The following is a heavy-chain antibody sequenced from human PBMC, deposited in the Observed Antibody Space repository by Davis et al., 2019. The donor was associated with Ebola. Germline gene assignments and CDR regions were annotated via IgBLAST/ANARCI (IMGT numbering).Heavy chain of an antibody. V-gene: IGHV1-2*06. CDR3: ARDRRLSTDYIGRSYPSDY. CDR1: GYNFNDYY. J-gene: IGHJ4*02. CDR2: INPNSGGT. Sequence: ASVKVSCKASGYNFNDYYIHWVRQAPGQGLEWMGRINPNSGGTNYAEKFLGRVTMTRDTSITTASMELRSLTSDDTAVYYCARDRRLSTDYIGRSYPSDYWGQGTLVTVSS. D-gene: IGHD3-16*02.